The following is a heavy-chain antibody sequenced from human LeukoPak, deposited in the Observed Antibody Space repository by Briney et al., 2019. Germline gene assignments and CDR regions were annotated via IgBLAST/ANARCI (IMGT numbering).Heavy chain of an antibody. Sequence: SETLSLTCAVSGYSISSGYYWGWIRQPPGKGLEWIGSIYHSGSTYYSPSLKSRVTISVDTSKNQFSLKLRSVTAADTAVYYCARQDRTYCYESSGLYFDYWGQGTLVTVSS. CDR1: GYSISSGYY. D-gene: IGHD3-22*01. CDR3: ARQDRTYCYESSGLYFDY. V-gene: IGHV4-38-2*01. CDR2: IYHSGST. J-gene: IGHJ4*02.